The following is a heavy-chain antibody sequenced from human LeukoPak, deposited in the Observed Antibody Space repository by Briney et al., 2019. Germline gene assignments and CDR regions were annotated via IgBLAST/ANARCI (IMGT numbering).Heavy chain of an antibody. CDR2: ISAYNGNT. D-gene: IGHD1-26*01. J-gene: IGHJ3*02. V-gene: IGHV1-18*01. Sequence: ASVKVSCKASGYTFTSYGISWVRQAPGQGLEWMGWISAYNGNTNYAQKLQGRVTMTTDTSTSTAYMELRSLRSEDTAVYYCATAPKEIVGATTAFDIWGQGTMVTVSS. CDR1: GYTFTSYG. CDR3: ATAPKEIVGATTAFDI.